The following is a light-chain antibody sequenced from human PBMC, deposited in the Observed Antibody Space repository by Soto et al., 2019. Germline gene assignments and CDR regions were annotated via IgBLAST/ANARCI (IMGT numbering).Light chain of an antibody. CDR3: QQYVSSPWA. J-gene: IGKJ1*01. CDR2: GAS. CDR1: QSVTTSF. Sequence: EIVLAQSPGTLSLSPGERATLSCRASQSVTTSFLAWYQQKAGQAPRLLIYGASRRATGIPDRFTGSGSGPDFTLTIRTLEPEEFSVYYCQQYVSSPWAFGQGTKVEI. V-gene: IGKV3-20*01.